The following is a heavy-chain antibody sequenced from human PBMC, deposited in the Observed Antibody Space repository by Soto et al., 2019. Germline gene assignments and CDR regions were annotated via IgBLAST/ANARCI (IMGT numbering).Heavy chain of an antibody. CDR1: GGSISSYY. Sequence: SETLSLTCTVSGGSISSYYWSWIRQPPGKGLEWIGYIYYSGSTNYNPSLKSRVTISVDTSKNQFSLKLSSVTAADTAVYYCAAGYSSSERAFDIWAKGQWSPSL. CDR3: AAGYSSSERAFDI. V-gene: IGHV4-59*01. D-gene: IGHD6-13*01. CDR2: IYYSGST. J-gene: IGHJ3*02.